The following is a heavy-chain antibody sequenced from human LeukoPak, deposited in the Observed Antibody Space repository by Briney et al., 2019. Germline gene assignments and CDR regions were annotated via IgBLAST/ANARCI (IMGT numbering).Heavy chain of an antibody. CDR1: GYTFTGYY. CDR2: INPNSGGT. Sequence: PRASVKVSCKASGYTFTGYYMHWVRQAPGQGLEWMRWINPNSGGTNYAQKFQGRVTMTRDTSISTAYMELSRLRSDDTAVYYCARARIDYYDSSGYVNWFDPWGQGTLVTVSS. CDR3: ARARIDYYDSSGYVNWFDP. D-gene: IGHD3-22*01. J-gene: IGHJ5*02. V-gene: IGHV1-2*02.